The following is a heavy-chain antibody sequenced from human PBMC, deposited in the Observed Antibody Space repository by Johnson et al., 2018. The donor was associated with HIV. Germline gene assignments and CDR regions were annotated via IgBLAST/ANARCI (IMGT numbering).Heavy chain of an antibody. CDR3: AGENLPGIAVYGGAFDI. D-gene: IGHD6-19*01. CDR1: RFTFSNYA. Sequence: QVQLVESGGGVVQPGRSLRLSCAASRFTFSNYALHWVRQAPGMGLEWVAVISHDGSNKYYADSVKGRFTISRDNAKNSLYVQMSSLRAEDTAVYFCAGENLPGIAVYGGAFDIWGQGTMVTVSS. J-gene: IGHJ3*02. CDR2: ISHDGSNK. V-gene: IGHV3-30-3*01.